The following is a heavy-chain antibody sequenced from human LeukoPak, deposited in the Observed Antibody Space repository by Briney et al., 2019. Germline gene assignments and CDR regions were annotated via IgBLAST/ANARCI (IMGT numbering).Heavy chain of an antibody. V-gene: IGHV3-66*01. CDR2: IYSGGST. J-gene: IGHJ4*02. D-gene: IGHD2-15*01. Sequence: GGSLRLSCAASGFTVSSNYMSWVRQAPGKGLEWASVIYSGGSTYYVDSVKGRFTISRDNSKNTVYLQMNSLRAEDTAVYYCARANGYCSGGTCPGYWGQGTLVTVSS. CDR3: ARANGYCSGGTCPGY. CDR1: GFTVSSNY.